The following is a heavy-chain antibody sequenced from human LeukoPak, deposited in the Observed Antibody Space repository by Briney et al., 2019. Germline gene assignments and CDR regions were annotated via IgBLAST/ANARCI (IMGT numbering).Heavy chain of an antibody. CDR3: AKQGRTTDIVVVPAAFT. Sequence: PGGSLRLSCAASGFTFSSYAMSWVRQAPGKGLEWVSAISGSGGSTYYADSVKGRFTISRDNSKNTLYLQMNSLRAEGTAVYYCAKQGRTTDIVVVPAAFTWGQGTLVTVPS. D-gene: IGHD2-2*01. V-gene: IGHV3-23*01. J-gene: IGHJ5*02. CDR1: GFTFSSYA. CDR2: ISGSGGST.